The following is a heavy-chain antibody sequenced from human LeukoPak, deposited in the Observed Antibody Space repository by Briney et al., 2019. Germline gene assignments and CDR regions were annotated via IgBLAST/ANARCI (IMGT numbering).Heavy chain of an antibody. J-gene: IGHJ4*02. D-gene: IGHD3-9*01. CDR3: ARDGDYDILTGYPSYFDY. V-gene: IGHV3-33*01. Sequence: PGGSLRLSCAASGFTFSSYGMHWVRQAPGKGLEWVAVIWYDGSNKYYADSVKGRFTISRDNSKNTLYLQMNSLRAEDTAVYYCARDGDYDILTGYPSYFDYWGQGTLVTVSS. CDR2: IWYDGSNK. CDR1: GFTFSSYG.